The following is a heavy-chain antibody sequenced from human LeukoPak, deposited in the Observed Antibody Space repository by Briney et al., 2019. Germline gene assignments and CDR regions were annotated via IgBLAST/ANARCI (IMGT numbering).Heavy chain of an antibody. D-gene: IGHD3-3*01. CDR2: ISYDGSNK. Sequence: GGSLRLSCAASGFTFSSYAMHWVRQAPGKGLEWVAVISYDGSNKYYADSVKGRFTISRDNSKNTLYPQMNSLRAEDTAVYYCARGDYDFWSGYYSGDYWGQGTLVTVSS. CDR3: ARGDYDFWSGYYSGDY. J-gene: IGHJ4*02. CDR1: GFTFSSYA. V-gene: IGHV3-30*04.